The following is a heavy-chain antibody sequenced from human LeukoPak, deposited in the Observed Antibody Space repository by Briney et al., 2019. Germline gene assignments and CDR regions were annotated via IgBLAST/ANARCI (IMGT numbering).Heavy chain of an antibody. V-gene: IGHV3-7*03. CDR1: GVALSSFW. CDR3: AKDIQPFTYYYDSSGPSGFDY. D-gene: IGHD3-22*01. Sequence: GGSMRLSCAASGVALSSFWMSWVREAPGGGLGRVVNIKQDGSEKYYVDSVMGRFTISRDNAKSSLYLQMNSLRAEDTALYYCAKDIQPFTYYYDSSGPSGFDYWGQGTLVTVSS. J-gene: IGHJ4*02. CDR2: IKQDGSEK.